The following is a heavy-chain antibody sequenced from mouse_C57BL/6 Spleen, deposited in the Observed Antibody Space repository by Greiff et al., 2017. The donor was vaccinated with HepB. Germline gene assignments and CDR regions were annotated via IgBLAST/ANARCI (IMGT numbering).Heavy chain of an antibody. CDR3: ARKRIYYDYDGYFDV. CDR2: INPSNGGT. Sequence: QVQLQQPGTELVKPGASVKLSCKASGYTFTSYWMHWVKQRPGQGLESIGNINPSNGGTNYNEKFKSKATLTVDKSSSTAYMQLSSLTSEDSAVYYCARKRIYYDYDGYFDVWGTGTTVTVSS. J-gene: IGHJ1*03. D-gene: IGHD2-4*01. CDR1: GYTFTSYW. V-gene: IGHV1-53*01.